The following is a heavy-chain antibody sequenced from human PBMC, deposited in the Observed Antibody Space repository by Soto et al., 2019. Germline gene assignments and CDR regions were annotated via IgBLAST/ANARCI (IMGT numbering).Heavy chain of an antibody. CDR3: ARNMVRPRRYFDY. Sequence: SETLSLTCTVSGGSISSSSYYWGWIRQPPGKGLEWIGSIYYSGSTYYNPSLKSRVTISVDTSKNQFSLKLSSVTAADTAVYYCARNMVRPRRYFDYWGQGTLVTVSS. CDR1: GGSISSSSYY. V-gene: IGHV4-39*01. CDR2: IYYSGST. J-gene: IGHJ4*02. D-gene: IGHD3-10*01.